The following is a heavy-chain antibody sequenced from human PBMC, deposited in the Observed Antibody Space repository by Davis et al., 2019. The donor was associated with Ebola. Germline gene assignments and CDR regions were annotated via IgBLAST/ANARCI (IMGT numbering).Heavy chain of an antibody. CDR1: GYSFTSYW. D-gene: IGHD3-10*01. J-gene: IGHJ4*02. CDR3: ARMGKSYYDSLWDY. Sequence: GESLKLSCKGSGYSFTSYWIAWVRQRPGKGLEWMGIIYPGDSDTRYSPSFRGQVTISADKSFSTAYLQWSGLKASDTAMYYCARMGKSYYDSLWDYWGQGTLVTVSS. CDR2: IYPGDSDT. V-gene: IGHV5-51*01.